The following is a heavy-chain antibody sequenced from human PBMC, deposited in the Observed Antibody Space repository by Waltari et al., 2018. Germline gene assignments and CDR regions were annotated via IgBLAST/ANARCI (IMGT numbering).Heavy chain of an antibody. CDR2: T. V-gene: IGHV4-59*01. CDR3: AREGYSSGWSHYYYYYMDV. D-gene: IGHD6-19*01. Sequence: TNYNPSLKSRVTISVETSNNQFSLKLSSVTAADTAVYYCAREGYSSGWSHYYYYYMDVWGKGTTVTVSS. J-gene: IGHJ6*03.